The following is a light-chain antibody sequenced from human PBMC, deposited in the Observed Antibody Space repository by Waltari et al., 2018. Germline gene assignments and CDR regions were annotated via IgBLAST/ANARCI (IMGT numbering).Light chain of an antibody. CDR1: SSNTGRYE. CDR2: DNY. Sequence: QSVLTQPPAVSAAPGQKVTIPCSGSSSNTGRYEVCWYQQLPGTAPKVLIYDNYRRPSGTPDRFSGSRSGSSATLAITGLQTGDEGDYYCGTWDSSLRTYVFGTGTKVTVL. J-gene: IGLJ1*01. CDR3: GTWDSSLRTYV. V-gene: IGLV1-51*01.